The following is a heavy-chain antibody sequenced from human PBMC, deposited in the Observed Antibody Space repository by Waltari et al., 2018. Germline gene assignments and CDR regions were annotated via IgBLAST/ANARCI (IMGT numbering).Heavy chain of an antibody. D-gene: IGHD6-6*01. CDR1: GGSFSGYY. V-gene: IGHV4-34*01. Sequence: QVQLQQWGAGLLKPSETLSLTCAVYGGSFSGYYWSWIRQPPGKGLEWIGEINHSGSTNYNPSLKSRVTISVDTSKNQFSLKLSSVTAADTAVYYCARRLPSSSSPIYFDYWGQGTLVTVSS. CDR3: ARRLPSSSSPIYFDY. J-gene: IGHJ4*02. CDR2: INHSGST.